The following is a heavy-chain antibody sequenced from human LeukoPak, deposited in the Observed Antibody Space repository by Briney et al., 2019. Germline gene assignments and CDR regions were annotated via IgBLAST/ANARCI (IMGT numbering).Heavy chain of an antibody. Sequence: SETLSLTCAVYGGSFCGYYWSWIREPPGKGVEWIGEINHSGSTNYNPSLKSRVTISVDRSKNQFSLKLSSVTAADTAVYYCARVLYKSYMDVWGKGTTVTVSS. CDR1: GGSFCGYY. V-gene: IGHV4-34*01. J-gene: IGHJ6*03. CDR3: ARVLYKSYMDV. D-gene: IGHD1-14*01. CDR2: INHSGST.